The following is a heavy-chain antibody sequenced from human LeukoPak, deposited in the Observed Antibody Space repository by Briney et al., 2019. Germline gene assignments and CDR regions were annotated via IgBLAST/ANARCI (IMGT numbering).Heavy chain of an antibody. CDR3: ARSPGYYDSSGYYYNYYYGMDV. J-gene: IGHJ6*02. CDR1: GDSISSHY. CDR2: IYYSGST. Sequence: SETLSLTCTVSGDSISSHYWSWIRQPPGKGLEWFGNIYYSGSTNYNPSLKSRVTISVDTSKNQFSLKLSSVTAADTAVYYCARSPGYYDSSGYYYNYYYGMDVWGQGTTVTVSS. D-gene: IGHD3-22*01. V-gene: IGHV4-59*08.